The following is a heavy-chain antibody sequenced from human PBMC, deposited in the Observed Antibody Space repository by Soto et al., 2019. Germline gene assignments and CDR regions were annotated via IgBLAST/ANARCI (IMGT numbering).Heavy chain of an antibody. V-gene: IGHV3-30*18. CDR3: AKDGSHNFDY. Sequence: QVQLVEAGGGVVQPGRSLRLSCAASGFTFSHYAMHWVRQAPGKGLEWVALMSYDGSNEYYADSVKGRLTISRDNSKNTLYLQMNSQRAEDTAVYYCAKDGSHNFDYWGQGPLVTVSS. CDR1: GFTFSHYA. J-gene: IGHJ4*02. CDR2: MSYDGSNE. D-gene: IGHD1-26*01.